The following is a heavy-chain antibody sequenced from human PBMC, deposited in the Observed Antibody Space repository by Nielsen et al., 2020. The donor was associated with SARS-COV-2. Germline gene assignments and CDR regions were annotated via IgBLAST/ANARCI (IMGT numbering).Heavy chain of an antibody. D-gene: IGHD3-16*01. CDR1: GCIFTNYE. CDR3: ARDGDTYGYTH. Sequence: SLKISCAASGCIFTNYEMNLVRQAPGKGLEWVADFSSTDYTIYYADSVKGRFTISRDIAKNSVYLQMDRLRAEDTAVYYCARDGDTYGYTHWGQGTLVTVSS. CDR2: FSSTDYTI. V-gene: IGHV3-48*03. J-gene: IGHJ4*02.